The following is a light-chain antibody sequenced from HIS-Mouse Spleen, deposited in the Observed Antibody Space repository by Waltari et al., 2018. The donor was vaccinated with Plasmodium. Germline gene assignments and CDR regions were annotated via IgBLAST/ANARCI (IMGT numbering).Light chain of an antibody. J-gene: IGKJ2*01. CDR2: GAS. V-gene: IGKV3-15*01. CDR3: QQYKNLPPYT. CDR1: QSVSSN. Sequence: EIVLTQSPATLSVSPGERATLSCRASQSVSSNLAWYQQKPGHAPRLRIYGASTRATGSAAGFSGSGSGTEFNRTVSSMQSEDFADYYWQQYKNLPPYTFGQGTKRESK.